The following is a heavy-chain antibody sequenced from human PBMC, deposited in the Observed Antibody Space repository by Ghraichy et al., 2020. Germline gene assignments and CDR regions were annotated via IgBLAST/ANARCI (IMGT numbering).Heavy chain of an antibody. CDR2: ISYDGSNK. D-gene: IGHD3-10*02. CDR3: ARDAAVRGWFDP. Sequence: GESLNISCAASGFTFSSYAMHWVRQAPGKGLEWVAVISYDGSNKYYADSVKGRFTISRDNSKNTLYLQMNSLRAEDTAVYYCARDAAVRGWFDPWGQGTLVTVSS. CDR1: GFTFSSYA. V-gene: IGHV3-30-3*01. J-gene: IGHJ5*02.